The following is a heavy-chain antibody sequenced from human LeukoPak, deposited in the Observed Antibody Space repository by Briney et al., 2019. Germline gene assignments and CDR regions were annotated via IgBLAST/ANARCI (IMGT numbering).Heavy chain of an antibody. CDR1: GFTFSNYA. CDR2: ISDSGGST. J-gene: IGHJ3*02. V-gene: IGHV3-23*01. Sequence: GGSLRLSCAASGFTFSNYAMSWVRQAPGKGLEWVSTISDSGGSTYYADSVKGWFTISRDNSKNTLYLQMNSLRAEDTAVYYCAKDSVTLGAFDIWGQGTMVTVSS. D-gene: IGHD1-14*01. CDR3: AKDSVTLGAFDI.